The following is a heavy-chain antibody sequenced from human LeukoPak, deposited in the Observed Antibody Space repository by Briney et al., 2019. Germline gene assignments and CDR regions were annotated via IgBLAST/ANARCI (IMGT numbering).Heavy chain of an antibody. CDR3: ARDTYGGFDY. Sequence: PGGSLRLSCAASRFTFSNYWMGWVRQAPGKGLEWVASINQDGGEKYYVDSVKGRFTISRDNAKNSLYLQINSLRAEDTAVYYCARDTYGGFDYWGQGALVTVSS. CDR1: RFTFSNYW. D-gene: IGHD4-23*01. J-gene: IGHJ4*02. CDR2: INQDGGEK. V-gene: IGHV3-7*01.